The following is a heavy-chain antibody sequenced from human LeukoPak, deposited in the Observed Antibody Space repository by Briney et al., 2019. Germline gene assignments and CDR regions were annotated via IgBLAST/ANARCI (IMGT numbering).Heavy chain of an antibody. D-gene: IGHD1-26*01. CDR1: GGSVSSSGYY. Sequence: LETLSLTCTVSGGSVSSSGYYWGWIRQPPGKGLEWIASIYYSGSTYYNPSLKSRVTISVDTSKNQLSLKLSSLTAADTAVYYCARHEYSGSYYGLSWFDPWGQGTLVTVSS. CDR2: IYYSGST. V-gene: IGHV4-39*01. CDR3: ARHEYSGSYYGLSWFDP. J-gene: IGHJ5*02.